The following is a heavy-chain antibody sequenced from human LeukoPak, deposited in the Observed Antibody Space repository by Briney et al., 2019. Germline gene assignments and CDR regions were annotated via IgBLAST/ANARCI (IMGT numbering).Heavy chain of an antibody. V-gene: IGHV1-46*01. J-gene: IGHJ5*02. Sequence: GASVKVSCKASGFTFTAYWMHWVRQAPGQGLEWMGVVNPTADNRVYAQKFQGRVTMTRDTSTSAAYMELSSLRSEDTAVCFCARDNSRREGGTTFWWFDPWGQGTLVTVSS. CDR1: GFTFTAYW. CDR2: VNPTADNR. D-gene: IGHD1-26*01. CDR3: ARDNSRREGGTTFWWFDP.